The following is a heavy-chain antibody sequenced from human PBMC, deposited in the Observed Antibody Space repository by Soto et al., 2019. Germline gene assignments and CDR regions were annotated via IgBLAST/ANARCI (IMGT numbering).Heavy chain of an antibody. CDR2: ISSSGSTI. CDR3: ARDRSSSWYEFDY. J-gene: IGHJ4*02. D-gene: IGHD6-13*01. CDR1: GFTFSSYE. Sequence: GSLRLSCAASGFTFSSYEMNWVRQAPGKGLEWVSYISSSGSTIYYADSVKGRFTISRDNAKNSLYLQMNSLRAEDTAVYYCARDRSSSWYEFDYWGQGTLVTVSS. V-gene: IGHV3-48*03.